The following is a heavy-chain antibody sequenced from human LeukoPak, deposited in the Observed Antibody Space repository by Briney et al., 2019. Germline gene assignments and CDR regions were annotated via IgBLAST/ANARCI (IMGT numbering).Heavy chain of an antibody. V-gene: IGHV3-7*01. CDR3: VRDDGATKPC. CDR1: GFTLSSYW. CDR2: IKRDGSEK. D-gene: IGHD1-26*01. J-gene: IGHJ4*02. Sequence: GGSPRLSCAASGFTLSSYWMSWVRQAPGKGLEWVANIKRDGSEKYYVDSVKGRFSISRDNAKNSLYLQMNSLRVEDTAVYYCVRDDGATKPCWGQGTLVTVSS.